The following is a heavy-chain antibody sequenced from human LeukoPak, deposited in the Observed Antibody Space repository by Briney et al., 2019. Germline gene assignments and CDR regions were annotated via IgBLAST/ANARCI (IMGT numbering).Heavy chain of an antibody. J-gene: IGHJ3*02. D-gene: IGHD3-22*01. CDR2: ISSSSSYI. V-gene: IGHV3-21*01. CDR1: GFTFSTYS. Sequence: GGSLRLSCAASGFTFSTYSMNWVRQAPGKGLEWVSSISSSSSYIYYADSVKGRFTISRDNAKNSLYLQMNSLRAEDTAVYYCARGGYDSSGYGAFDIWGQGTVVTVSS. CDR3: ARGGYDSSGYGAFDI.